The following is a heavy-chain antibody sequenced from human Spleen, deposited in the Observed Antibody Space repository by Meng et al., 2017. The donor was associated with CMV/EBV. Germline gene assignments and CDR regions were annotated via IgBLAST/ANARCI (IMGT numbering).Heavy chain of an antibody. J-gene: IGHJ5*02. V-gene: IGHV4-34*01. D-gene: IGHD4-17*01. CDR3: ARGRTTVTTDENWFDP. Sequence: QVHLKQWGAGMLKPSETLSLTCAVYGGSFSGYYWSWIRQPPGKGLEWIGEINHSGSTNYNPSLKSRVTISVDTSKNKFSLKLSSVTAADTAVYYCARGRTTVTTDENWFDPWGQGTLVTVSS. CDR1: GGSFSGYY. CDR2: INHSGST.